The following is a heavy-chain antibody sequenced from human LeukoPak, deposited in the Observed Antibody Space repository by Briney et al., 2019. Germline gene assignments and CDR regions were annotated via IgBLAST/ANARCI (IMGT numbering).Heavy chain of an antibody. D-gene: IGHD3-22*01. CDR2: IYYSGST. Sequence: SETLSLICTVSGGSLSSLLGSWIRQPPGKGLEGIGYIYYSGSTNYNPSLKGRVTISVDTSKNQFSLKLSSVTAADTAVYYCARGGYYYDSSGYFPVWGQGTMVTVSS. CDR1: GGSLSSLL. J-gene: IGHJ3*01. CDR3: ARGGYYYDSSGYFPV. V-gene: IGHV4-59*11.